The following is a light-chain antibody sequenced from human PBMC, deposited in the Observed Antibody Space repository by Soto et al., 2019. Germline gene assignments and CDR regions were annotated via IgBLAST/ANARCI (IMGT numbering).Light chain of an antibody. CDR2: QDS. CDR3: QAWDSRNAV. Sequence: SYELTQPPSVSVSPGQTASITCSGDKLGDKYVCWYQKKPGQSPVLVTYQDSNRPSGIPERFSGSNSGNTATLTINGTQAMDEADYFCQAWDSRNAVFGGGTKLTVL. V-gene: IGLV3-1*01. J-gene: IGLJ2*01. CDR1: KLGDKY.